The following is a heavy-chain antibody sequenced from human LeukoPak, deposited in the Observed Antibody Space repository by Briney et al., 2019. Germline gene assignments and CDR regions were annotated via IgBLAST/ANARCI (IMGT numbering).Heavy chain of an antibody. CDR1: GFTFSSYW. D-gene: IGHD1-7*01. J-gene: IGHJ4*02. CDR3: ALYNWNSKRDLDY. V-gene: IGHV3-7*05. CDR2: INQDGSEK. Sequence: GGSLRLSCAASGFTFSSYWMSWVRQAPGKGLEWVANINQDGSEKYYVDSVKGRFTISRDNAQNSLYLQMNSLRAEDTAAYYCALYNWNSKRDLDYWGQGTLVTVSS.